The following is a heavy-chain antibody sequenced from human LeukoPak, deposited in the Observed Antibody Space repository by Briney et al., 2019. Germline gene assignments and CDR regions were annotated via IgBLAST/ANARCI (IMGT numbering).Heavy chain of an antibody. CDR2: IIPIFGTA. D-gene: IGHD1-26*01. J-gene: IGHJ2*01. CDR3: ARGGYSGSYYVSPRNWYFDL. CDR1: GGTFSSYA. Sequence: SVKVSCKASGGTFSSYAISWVRQAPGQGLEWMAGIIPIFGTANYAQKFQGRVTITTDESTSTAYMELSSLRSEDTAVYYCARGGYSGSYYVSPRNWYFDLWGRGTLVTVSS. V-gene: IGHV1-69*05.